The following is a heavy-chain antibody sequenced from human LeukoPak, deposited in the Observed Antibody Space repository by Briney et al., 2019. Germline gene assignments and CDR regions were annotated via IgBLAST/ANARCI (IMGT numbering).Heavy chain of an antibody. V-gene: IGHV4-30-2*01. CDR1: GGSISSGGYY. J-gene: IGHJ6*03. Sequence: SETLSLTCTVSGGSISSGGYYWSWIRQPPGKGLEWIGYIYHSGSTYYNPSLKSRVTISVDRSKNQFSLKLSSVTAADTAVYYCARAFPVKYYYDSSGYYYQPWYYMDVWGKGTTVTVSS. D-gene: IGHD3-22*01. CDR2: IYHSGST. CDR3: ARAFPVKYYYDSSGYYYQPWYYMDV.